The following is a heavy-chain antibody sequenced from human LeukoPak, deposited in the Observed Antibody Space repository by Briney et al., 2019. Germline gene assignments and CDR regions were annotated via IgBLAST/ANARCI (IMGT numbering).Heavy chain of an antibody. V-gene: IGHV1-18*01. CDR2: ISAYNGNT. J-gene: IGHJ4*02. Sequence: ASVKVSCKASGYTFTSYGISWVRQAPGQGLEWMGWISAYNGNTNYAQKLQGRVTMTTDTSTSTAYMELRSLRSDDTAVYYCAGVGRFYDYVWGSPYFDYWGQGTLVTVSS. CDR1: GYTFTSYG. CDR3: AGVGRFYDYVWGSPYFDY. D-gene: IGHD3-16*01.